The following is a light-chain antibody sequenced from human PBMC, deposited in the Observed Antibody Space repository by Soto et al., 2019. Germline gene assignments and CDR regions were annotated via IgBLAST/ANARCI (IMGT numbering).Light chain of an antibody. Sequence: DLQLTQSPSFLSASVGDRVTITCRASQGISSYLAWYQQKPGKAPKLLIYAASILQSGVPSRFSGSGSGTEFTLTINSLQPEDFATYYCQQLNSYPRTFGRGTEVEIK. CDR3: QQLNSYPRT. CDR1: QGISSY. J-gene: IGKJ1*01. CDR2: AAS. V-gene: IGKV1-9*01.